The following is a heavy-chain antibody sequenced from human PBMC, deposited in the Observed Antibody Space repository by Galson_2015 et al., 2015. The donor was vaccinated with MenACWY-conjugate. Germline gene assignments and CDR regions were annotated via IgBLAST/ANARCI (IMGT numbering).Heavy chain of an antibody. CDR3: ARGHYGMDV. CDR1: GFTFRNYW. Sequence: SLRLSCAVSGFTFRNYWMTWVRQAPGKGLEWVASIKKDGSEKYYVDSVKGRFTNSRDNTKNSMYLEMNSLRAEDTAVYYCARGHYGMDVWGQGTTVTASS. V-gene: IGHV3-7*03. CDR2: IKKDGSEK. J-gene: IGHJ6*02.